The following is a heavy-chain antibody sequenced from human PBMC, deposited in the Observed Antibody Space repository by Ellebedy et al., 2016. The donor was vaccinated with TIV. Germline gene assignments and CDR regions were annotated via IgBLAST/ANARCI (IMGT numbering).Heavy chain of an antibody. CDR2: ISGSGGST. J-gene: IGHJ4*02. Sequence: GESLKISCAASGFTFSSYAMSWVRQAPGKGLEWVSAISGSGGSTYYADSVKGRFTISRDKSKNTMYLQMNSLRAEDTAVYYCAGHGDRAMTHWGQGTLVTVSS. CDR3: AGHGDRAMTH. CDR1: GFTFSSYA. V-gene: IGHV3-23*01. D-gene: IGHD5-18*01.